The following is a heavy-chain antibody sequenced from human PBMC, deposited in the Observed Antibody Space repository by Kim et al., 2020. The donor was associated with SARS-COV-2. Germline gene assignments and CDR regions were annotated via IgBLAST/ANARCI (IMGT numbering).Heavy chain of an antibody. CDR2: IYYSGST. V-gene: IGHV4-39*01. CDR3: ARHPSSSSHRRFTSHVDY. Sequence: SETLSLTCTVSGGSISSSSYYWGWIRQPPGKGLEWIGSIYYSGSTYYNPSLKSRVTISVDTSKNQFSLKLSSVTAADTAVYYCARHPSSSSHRRFTSHVDYWGQGTLVTVSS. CDR1: GGSISSSSYY. J-gene: IGHJ4*02. D-gene: IGHD6-13*01.